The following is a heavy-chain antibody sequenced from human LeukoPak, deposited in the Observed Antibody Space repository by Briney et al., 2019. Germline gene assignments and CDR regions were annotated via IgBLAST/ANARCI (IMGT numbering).Heavy chain of an antibody. Sequence: ASVKVSCKASGYTFTMYGISWVRQAPGQGLEWMGWTSGYNGNTIYAHKLQGRVTMTTDTSTSTAYMELRSLRSDDTAVYYCARLGSSGWTSDYWGQGTLVTVSS. J-gene: IGHJ4*02. CDR1: GYTFTMYG. CDR2: TSGYNGNT. CDR3: ARLGSSGWTSDY. D-gene: IGHD6-19*01. V-gene: IGHV1-18*01.